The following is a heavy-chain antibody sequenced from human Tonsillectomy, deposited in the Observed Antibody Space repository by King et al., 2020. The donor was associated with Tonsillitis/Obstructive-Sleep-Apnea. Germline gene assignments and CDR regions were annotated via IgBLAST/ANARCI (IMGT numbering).Heavy chain of an antibody. Sequence: VQLQESGPGLVKPSETLSLTCTVSGGSISSYYWSWIRQPPGKGLEWIGYIYYSGSTNYNPSLKSRVTISVDTSKNQFSLKLSSVTAADTAVYYCASHYYGSGSYQRYFDYWGQGTLVTVSS. D-gene: IGHD3-10*01. V-gene: IGHV4-59*01. CDR3: ASHYYGSGSYQRYFDY. CDR2: IYYSGST. J-gene: IGHJ4*02. CDR1: GGSISSYY.